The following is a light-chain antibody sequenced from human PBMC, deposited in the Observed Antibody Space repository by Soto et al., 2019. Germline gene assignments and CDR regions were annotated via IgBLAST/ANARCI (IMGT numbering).Light chain of an antibody. CDR1: SSDVGGYNY. Sequence: QSALTQPRSVSGSPGQSVTISCTGTSSDVGGYNYVSWYQQHPGKAPKVMIYDVSQRPSGVPDRFSGSKSGNTASLTISGLQSDDEGDYYCWSYAGSCTFVFGTGTKLTVL. CDR3: WSYAGSCTFV. V-gene: IGLV2-11*01. J-gene: IGLJ1*01. CDR2: DVS.